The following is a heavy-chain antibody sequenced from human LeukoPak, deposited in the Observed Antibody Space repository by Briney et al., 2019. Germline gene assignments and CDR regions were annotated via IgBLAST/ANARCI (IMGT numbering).Heavy chain of an antibody. CDR3: AKDLLYSSSSAVDS. CDR1: GFIFSNYV. D-gene: IGHD6-6*01. J-gene: IGHJ4*02. CDR2: IWHDGSTK. Sequence: GRSLRLSCAASGFIFSNYVMHWVRQPPGQGLEWVALIWHDGSTKYYADSVKGRFTISRDNSKNTLYLQMDSLRAEDTAVYYCAKDLLYSSSSAVDSWGQGSLVTVSS. V-gene: IGHV3-33*06.